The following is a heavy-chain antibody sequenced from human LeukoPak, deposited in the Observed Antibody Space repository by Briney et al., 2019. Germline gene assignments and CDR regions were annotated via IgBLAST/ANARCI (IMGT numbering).Heavy chain of an antibody. CDR3: ARDLSLAVPVQGY. D-gene: IGHD6-19*01. V-gene: IGHV1-2*02. CDR1: GYTFTGYY. CDR2: INPNSGGT. Sequence: GASVNVSCKASGYTFTGYYMHWVRQAPGQGLEWMGWINPNSGGTNYAQKFQGRVTMTGDTSISTAYMELSRLRSDDTAVYYCARDLSLAVPVQGYWGQGTLVTVSS. J-gene: IGHJ4*02.